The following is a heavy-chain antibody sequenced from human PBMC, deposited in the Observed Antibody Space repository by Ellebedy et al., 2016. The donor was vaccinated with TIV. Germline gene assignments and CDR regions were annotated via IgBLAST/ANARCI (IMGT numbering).Heavy chain of an antibody. Sequence: MPSETLSLTCTVSGGSLNSDYWSWFRQLPGKGLEWIGYMSFSGLSNYNPSLKSRVTISMDTSKNQFSLRLTSVTAADTAIYLCARLPRGDIYGYFDYWGQGTLVTVSS. V-gene: IGHV4-59*01. D-gene: IGHD5-18*01. CDR1: GGSLNSDY. J-gene: IGHJ4*02. CDR2: MSFSGLS. CDR3: ARLPRGDIYGYFDY.